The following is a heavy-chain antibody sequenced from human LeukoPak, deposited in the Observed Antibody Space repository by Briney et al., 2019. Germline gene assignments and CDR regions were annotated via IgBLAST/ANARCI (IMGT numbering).Heavy chain of an antibody. J-gene: IGHJ4*02. V-gene: IGHV4-31*03. CDR2: IYYSGST. Sequence: PSETLSLTCTVSGGSISSGGYYWSWIRQHPGKGLEWIGYIYYSGSTYYNPSLKSRVTISVDTSKNQFSLKLSSVTAADTAVYYCARAVGTMIDPLFDYWGQGTLVTVSS. D-gene: IGHD3-22*01. CDR3: ARAVGTMIDPLFDY. CDR1: GGSISSGGYY.